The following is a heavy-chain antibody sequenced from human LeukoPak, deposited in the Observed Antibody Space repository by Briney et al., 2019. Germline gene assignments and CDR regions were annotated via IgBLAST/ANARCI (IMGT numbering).Heavy chain of an antibody. CDR1: GFTFSSYE. D-gene: IGHD5-24*01. CDR2: ISSSGSTI. Sequence: GGSLRLSCAASGFTFSSYEMNWVRQAPGKGLEWVSYISSSGSTIYYADSVKGRFTISRDNAKNSLYLQMSSLRAEDTAVYYCARRWSPSGHGAFDIWGQGTMVTVSS. CDR3: ARRWSPSGHGAFDI. V-gene: IGHV3-48*03. J-gene: IGHJ3*02.